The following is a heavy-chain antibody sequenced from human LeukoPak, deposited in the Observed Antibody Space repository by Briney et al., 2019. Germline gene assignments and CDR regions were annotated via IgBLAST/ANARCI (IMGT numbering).Heavy chain of an antibody. D-gene: IGHD6-13*01. CDR2: IYYSGST. J-gene: IGHJ6*02. CDR3: ARSSPYSSSWYYYGMDV. CDR1: GGSISSYY. Sequence: PSETLSLTCTVSGGSISSYYWSWIRQPPGKGLEWIGYIYYSGSTNYNPSLKSRVTISVDTSKNQFSLKLSSVTAADTAVYYCARSSPYSSSWYYYGMDVWGQGTTVTVSS. V-gene: IGHV4-59*08.